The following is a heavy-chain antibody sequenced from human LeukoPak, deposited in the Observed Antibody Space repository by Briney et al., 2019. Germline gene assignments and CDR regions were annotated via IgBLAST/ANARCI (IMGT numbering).Heavy chain of an antibody. D-gene: IGHD2-2*01. V-gene: IGHV3-53*01. CDR3: ARELGYCSSTSCYNWFDH. CDR1: GVTFSNYA. Sequence: GGSLRLSCAASGVTFSNYAMHWVRQAPGKGLEWGAVIYSGGSTSYADSVKGRFTISRDNSKNTLYLQMNSLRAEDTAVYYCARELGYCSSTSCYNWFDHWGQGTLVTVSS. J-gene: IGHJ5*02. CDR2: IYSGGST.